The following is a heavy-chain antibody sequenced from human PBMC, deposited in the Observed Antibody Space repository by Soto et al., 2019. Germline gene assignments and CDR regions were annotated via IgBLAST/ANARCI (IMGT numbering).Heavy chain of an antibody. CDR2: ISYDGSNK. V-gene: IGHV3-30-3*01. CDR1: GFTFSSYA. CDR3: ARGGVVTPSDAFDI. J-gene: IGHJ3*02. Sequence: PGGSLRLSCAASGFTFSSYAMHWVRQAPGKGLEWVAVISYDGSNKYYADSVKGRFTISRDNSKNTLYLQMNSLRAEDTAVYYCARGGVVTPSDAFDIWGQGTMVTVSS. D-gene: IGHD3-3*01.